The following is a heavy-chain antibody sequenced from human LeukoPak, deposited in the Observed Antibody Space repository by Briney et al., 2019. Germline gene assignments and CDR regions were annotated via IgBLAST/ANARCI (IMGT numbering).Heavy chain of an antibody. CDR3: ARGYGGNLDWFDP. J-gene: IGHJ5*02. Sequence: ASVKVSCKASGYTFTSYDFNWVRQATGQGLEWMGWINPNSGGTNYAQKFQGRVTMTRDTSISTAYMELSRLRSDDTAVYYCARGYGGNLDWFDPWGQGTLVTVSS. V-gene: IGHV1-2*02. CDR2: INPNSGGT. CDR1: GYTFTSYD. D-gene: IGHD4-23*01.